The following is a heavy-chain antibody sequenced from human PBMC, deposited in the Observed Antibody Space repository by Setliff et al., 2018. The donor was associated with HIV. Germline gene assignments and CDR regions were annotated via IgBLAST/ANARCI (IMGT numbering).Heavy chain of an antibody. CDR1: GFTFKNYA. D-gene: IGHD6-19*01. V-gene: IGHV3-23*01. CDR2: VGGGRFET. CDR3: ANMQWASNAWYSFDY. Sequence: ASGFTFKNYAMNWVRQAPGKGLEWVSHVGGGRFETYYADSVQGRFTVSRDDSKSAIYLQMESLRAEDTALYYCANMQWASNAWYSFDYWGQGALVTVSS. J-gene: IGHJ4*02.